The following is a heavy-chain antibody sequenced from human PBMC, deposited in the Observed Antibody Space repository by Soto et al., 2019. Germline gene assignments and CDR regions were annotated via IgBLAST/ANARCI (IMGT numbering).Heavy chain of an antibody. J-gene: IGHJ5*02. CDR3: ARSSCGGRDCYLSDL. V-gene: IGHV4-61*03. CDR2: VQYSGGT. Sequence: SETLFLTCSVSGASVSSGRYYWSWIRQSPGKGLEWIGYVQYSGGTNYNPSLNSRVTMSLDTSENHFSLNLNSVTAADSAIYYCARSSCGGRDCYLSDLWGRGTLVTVSS. CDR1: GASVSSGRYY. D-gene: IGHD2-21*02.